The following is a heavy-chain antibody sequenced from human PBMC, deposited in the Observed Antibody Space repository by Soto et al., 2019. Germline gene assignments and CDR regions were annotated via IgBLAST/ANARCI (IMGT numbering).Heavy chain of an antibody. CDR1: GFTVINNY. J-gene: IGHJ4*02. V-gene: IGHV3-66*01. CDR3: TRDRSSGWSEY. Sequence: VQLVESGGGLVQPGGSLRVSCAASGFTVINNYMSWVRQAPGKGLEWVSVIYSGGTTDYADSVKGRFTISRDNSRNTLYLQMNSLRGDDWAVYYCTRDRSSGWSEYWGQGTLVTVSS. CDR2: IYSGGTT. D-gene: IGHD6-19*01.